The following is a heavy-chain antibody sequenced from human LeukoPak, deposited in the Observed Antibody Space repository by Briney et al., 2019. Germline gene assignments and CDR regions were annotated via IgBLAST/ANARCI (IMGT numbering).Heavy chain of an antibody. J-gene: IGHJ5*02. V-gene: IGHV4-39*07. CDR2: IYYSGST. Sequence: KPSETLSLTCTVSGGSISSSSYYWGWIRQPPGKGLEWIGSIYYSGSTHYNPSLKSRVTISVDTSKNQFSLKLSSVTAADTAVYYCAREGSRFLLYNWFDPWGQGTLVTVSS. CDR1: GGSISSSSYY. CDR3: AREGSRFLLYNWFDP. D-gene: IGHD3-16*01.